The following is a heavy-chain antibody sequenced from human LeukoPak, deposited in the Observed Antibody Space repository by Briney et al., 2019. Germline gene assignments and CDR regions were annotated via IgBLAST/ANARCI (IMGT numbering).Heavy chain of an antibody. V-gene: IGHV3-23*01. Sequence: GGSLRLSCSASGFIFRHYSVNWVRQSPGKGLEWVSGISGSGDSTYYADSVKGRFTVSRDNSKNTLYLQMNSLTAADTAVYFCAKALGDWPTTLDYWGRGTLVTVSS. CDR3: AKALGDWPTTLDY. D-gene: IGHD3-16*01. CDR2: ISGSGDST. J-gene: IGHJ4*02. CDR1: GFIFRHYS.